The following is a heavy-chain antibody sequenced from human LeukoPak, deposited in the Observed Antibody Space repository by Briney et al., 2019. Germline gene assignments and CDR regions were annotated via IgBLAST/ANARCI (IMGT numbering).Heavy chain of an antibody. V-gene: IGHV3-11*01. Sequence: PGGSLRLSCAASGFTFSDYYMSWIRQAPGKGLEWVSYISSSGSTTYYADSVKGRFTISRDNAKNSLYLQMNSLRAEDTAVYCCAGDHTTYKYGSGSSLGLSQHWGQGTLVTVSS. CDR3: AGDHTTYKYGSGSSLGLSQH. J-gene: IGHJ1*01. CDR2: ISSSGSTT. D-gene: IGHD3-10*01. CDR1: GFTFSDYY.